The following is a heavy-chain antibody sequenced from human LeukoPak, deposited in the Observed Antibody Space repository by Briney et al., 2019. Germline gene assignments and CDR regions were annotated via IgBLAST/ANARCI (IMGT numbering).Heavy chain of an antibody. CDR1: GGSISSYY. Sequence: SETLSLTCTVSGGSISSYYWSWIRQPAGKGLEWIGRIYTSGSTNYNPSLRSRVTMSVDTSKNQFSLKLSSVTAADTAVYYCARGLVRLYGDHRSGWFDPWGQGTLVTVSS. D-gene: IGHD4-17*01. V-gene: IGHV4-4*07. CDR3: ARGLVRLYGDHRSGWFDP. J-gene: IGHJ5*02. CDR2: IYTSGST.